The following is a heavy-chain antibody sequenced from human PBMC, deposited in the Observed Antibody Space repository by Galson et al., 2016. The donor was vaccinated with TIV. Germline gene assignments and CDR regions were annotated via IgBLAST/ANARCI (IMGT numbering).Heavy chain of an antibody. CDR1: GGFISSHD. V-gene: IGHV4-59*11. CDR3: AREANWGGDCYSTEGFHYYYMDV. D-gene: IGHD2-21*01. J-gene: IGHJ6*03. Sequence: SETLSLTCTVSGGFISSHDWSWIRQPPGKGLEWIGYVNYSGRTNYNPSLKSRVTISVDTSKNQFSLKLSSVTAADTAVYYCAREANWGGDCYSTEGFHYYYMDVWGKGTTVTVSS. CDR2: VNYSGRT.